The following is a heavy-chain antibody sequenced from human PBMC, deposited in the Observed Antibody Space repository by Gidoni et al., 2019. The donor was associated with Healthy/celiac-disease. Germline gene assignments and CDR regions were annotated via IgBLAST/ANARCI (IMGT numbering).Heavy chain of an antibody. V-gene: IGHV3-15*01. CDR2: IKSQTDGGTT. J-gene: IGHJ4*02. CDR1: GFTFSNAW. Sequence: EVQLVESGGGLVTPGGSLSLSGAASGFTFSNAWMSWVRQAPGKGLEWVGRIKSQTDGGTTDYAAPVKGRFTISRDDSKNTLYLQLNSLKTEDTAVYYCTTAAAVTEDYWGQGTLVTVSS. CDR3: TTAAAVTEDY. D-gene: IGHD6-13*01.